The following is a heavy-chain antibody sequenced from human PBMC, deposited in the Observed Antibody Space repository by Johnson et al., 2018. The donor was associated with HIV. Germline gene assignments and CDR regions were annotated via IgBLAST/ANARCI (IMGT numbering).Heavy chain of an antibody. V-gene: IGHV3-30*04. J-gene: IGHJ3*02. CDR2: ISYDGSNR. D-gene: IGHD3-16*01. CDR3: AGGGGAMAIHAFDI. Sequence: LEWVAVISYDGSNRYYADSVTGRFTISRDNSKNTLYLQMNSLRAEDTAVFYCAGGGGAMAIHAFDIWGQGTMVTVSS.